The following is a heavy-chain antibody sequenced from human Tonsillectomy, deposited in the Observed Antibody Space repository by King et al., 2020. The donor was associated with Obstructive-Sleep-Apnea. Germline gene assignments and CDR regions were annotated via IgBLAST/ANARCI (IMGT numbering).Heavy chain of an antibody. CDR1: GFTFDDYA. CDR2: ITWNSGNL. CDR3: VKDSVSSLVVSSLNWLDL. V-gene: IGHV3-9*01. J-gene: IGHJ5*02. D-gene: IGHD2-8*02. Sequence: DAQLVQSGGGLVQPGRSLRLSCEASGFTFDDYAMHWVRQAPGKGLEWVSGITWNSGNLDYADSVKGRFTISRDNAKNSLYLLMNSLRADDTAVYYCVKDSVSSLVVSSLNWLDLWGQGTLVTVSS.